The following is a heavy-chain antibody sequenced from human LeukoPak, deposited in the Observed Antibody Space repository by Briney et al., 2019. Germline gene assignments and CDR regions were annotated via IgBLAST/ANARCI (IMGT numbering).Heavy chain of an antibody. CDR3: ARLQGLYYAGFDY. D-gene: IGHD3-10*01. CDR2: IYTSGST. Sequence: SETLSLTFTVPGGSISSGSYYSSWIRQPSGKRLEWIGRIYTSGSTNYNTSLNIRLTQPVHTSKNQFYLKISSVTSPDMPVYYCARLQGLYYAGFDYWGQGTLVTVS. V-gene: IGHV4-61*02. CDR1: GGSISSGSYY. J-gene: IGHJ4*02.